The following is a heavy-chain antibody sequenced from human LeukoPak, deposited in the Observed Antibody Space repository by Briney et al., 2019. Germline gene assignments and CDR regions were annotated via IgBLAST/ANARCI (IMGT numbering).Heavy chain of an antibody. CDR1: GGSFSGYY. CDR2: IYHSGST. V-gene: IGHV4-34*01. J-gene: IGHJ4*02. D-gene: IGHD6-13*01. Sequence: SETLSLTCAVYGGSFSGYYWSWIRQPPGKGLEWIGEIYHSGSTNYNPSLKSRVTISVDTSKNQFSLRLSSVTAADTAVYYCARVTGYVMEDYFDYWGQGTLVTVSS. CDR3: ARVTGYVMEDYFDY.